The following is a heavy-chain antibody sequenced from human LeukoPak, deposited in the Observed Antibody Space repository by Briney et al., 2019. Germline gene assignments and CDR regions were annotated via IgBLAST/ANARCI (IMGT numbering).Heavy chain of an antibody. D-gene: IGHD3-3*01. CDR3: ARGASYDFWSGPYYFDY. CDR2: IYHSEST. J-gene: IGHJ4*02. V-gene: IGHV4-38-2*02. CDR1: GYSISSGYY. Sequence: SETLSLTCTVSGYSISSGYYWGWIRQPPGKGLEWIGSIYHSESTYYNPSLKSRVTISVDTSKNQFSLKLSSVTAADTAVYYCARGASYDFWSGPYYFDYWGQGTLVTVSS.